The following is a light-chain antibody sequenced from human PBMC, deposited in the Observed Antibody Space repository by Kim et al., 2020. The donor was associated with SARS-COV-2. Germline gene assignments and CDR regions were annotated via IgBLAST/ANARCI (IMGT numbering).Light chain of an antibody. V-gene: IGKV1-5*03. CDR2: KAS. J-gene: IGKJ2*01. Sequence: SASVGERVTISWRASQSISSWWVLYQQTPGRAPKLLIYKASSLESGVPSRFSGSGSGTEFTLTLSSPQPDDFATYYCQQYNRHSYTFGQGTKLEI. CDR3: QQYNRHSYT. CDR1: QSISSW.